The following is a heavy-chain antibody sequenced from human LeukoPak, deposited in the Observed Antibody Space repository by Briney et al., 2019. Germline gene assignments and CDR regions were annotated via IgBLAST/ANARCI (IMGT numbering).Heavy chain of an antibody. V-gene: IGHV3-43D*04. CDR1: GFSLDDYA. CDR3: ATGAYYYYGMDV. D-gene: IGHD3-10*01. Sequence: GGSLRLSCAASGFSLDDYAMHWARQAPGKGRPWVSRISLVDGSTYYADSVKGRFTISRDNSKNSLYLQMNSLRAEDTALYDCATGAYYYYGMDVWGKGTTVTVSS. J-gene: IGHJ6*04. CDR2: ISLVDGST.